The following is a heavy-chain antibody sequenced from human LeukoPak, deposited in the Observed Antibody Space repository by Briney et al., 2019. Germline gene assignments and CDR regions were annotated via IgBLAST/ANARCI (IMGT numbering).Heavy chain of an antibody. CDR1: GGSISRSSYY. D-gene: IGHD6-13*01. CDR2: IYYSGST. V-gene: IGHV4-39*01. Sequence: SETLSLTCSVSGGSISRSSYYWGWTRQPPGKGLEWIGSIYYSGSTYYNPSLKSRVTISVDTSRDQFSLKLGSVTAADTAVYYCARHGSIATGAFTYWGQGTLVTVSS. CDR3: ARHGSIATGAFTY. J-gene: IGHJ4*02.